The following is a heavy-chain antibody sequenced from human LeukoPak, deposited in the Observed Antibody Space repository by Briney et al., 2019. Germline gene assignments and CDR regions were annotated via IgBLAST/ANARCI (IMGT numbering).Heavy chain of an antibody. J-gene: IGHJ4*02. CDR1: GGSFSGYY. V-gene: IGHV4-34*01. D-gene: IGHD3-10*01. Sequence: SETLSLTCAVYGGSFSGYYWSWIRQPPGKGLEWIGEINHSRSTNYNPSLKSRVTISVDTSKNQFSLKLSSVTAADTAVYYCARWSKRITMVRGVIVSGFVFDYWGQGTLVTVSS. CDR2: INHSRST. CDR3: ARWSKRITMVRGVIVSGFVFDY.